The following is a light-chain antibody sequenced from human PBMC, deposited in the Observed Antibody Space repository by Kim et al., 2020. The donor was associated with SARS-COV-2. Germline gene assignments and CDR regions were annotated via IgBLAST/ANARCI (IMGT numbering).Light chain of an antibody. V-gene: IGLV1-47*01. Sequence: RVAISSSGSNPNIGSNYVYWCQQLPGTAPKLLIYGNNQRPSGVPDRFSGSKSGTSASLAISGLRSEDEADYYCAAWDDSLSGHVVFGGGTQLTVL. J-gene: IGLJ2*01. CDR1: NPNIGSNY. CDR3: AAWDDSLSGHVV. CDR2: GNN.